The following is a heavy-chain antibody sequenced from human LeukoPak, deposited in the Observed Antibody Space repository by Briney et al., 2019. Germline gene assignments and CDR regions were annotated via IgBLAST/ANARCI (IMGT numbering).Heavy chain of an antibody. CDR3: AKARRMIVVVVAATDY. CDR2: ISGSGGST. D-gene: IGHD2-15*01. CDR1: GFTFSSYA. J-gene: IGHJ4*02. V-gene: IGHV3-23*01. Sequence: GGSLRLSCAASGFTFSSYAMSWVRQVPGKGLEWVSAISGSGGSTYYADSVKGRFTISRDNSKNTLYLQMNSLRAEDTAVYYCAKARRMIVVVVAATDYWGQGTLVTVSS.